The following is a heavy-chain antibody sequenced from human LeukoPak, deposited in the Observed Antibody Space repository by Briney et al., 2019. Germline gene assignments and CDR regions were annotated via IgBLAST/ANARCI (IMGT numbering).Heavy chain of an antibody. CDR3: ARGQLGYCSGGSCQHFDY. CDR2: IIPIFGTA. D-gene: IGHD2-15*01. CDR1: GGTFSSYA. J-gene: IGHJ4*02. V-gene: IGHV1-69*05. Sequence: ASVKVSCKASGGTFSSYAISWVRQAPGQGLEWMGRIIPIFGTANYAQKFQGRVTITTDESTSTAYMELSSLRSEDTAVYYCARGQLGYCSGGSCQHFDYWGQGTLVTVSS.